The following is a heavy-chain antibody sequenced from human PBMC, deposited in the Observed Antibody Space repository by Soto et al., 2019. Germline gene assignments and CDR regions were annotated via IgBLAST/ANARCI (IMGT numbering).Heavy chain of an antibody. CDR3: ARDLGGWPDY. CDR2: INAGNGNT. J-gene: IGHJ4*02. V-gene: IGHV1-3*01. Sequence: ASVKVCCKDSGYTLTSYARHWVRQAPGQRLEWMGWINAGNGNTKYSQKFQGRVTITRDTSASTAYMELSSLRSEDTAVYYCARDLGGWPDYWGQGTLVTVSS. CDR1: GYTLTSYA. D-gene: IGHD2-15*01.